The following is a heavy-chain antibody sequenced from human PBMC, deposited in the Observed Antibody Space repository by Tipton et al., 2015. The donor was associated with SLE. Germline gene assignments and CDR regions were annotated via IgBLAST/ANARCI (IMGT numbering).Heavy chain of an antibody. Sequence: QLVQSGGGLVKPGGSLRLSCAASGFTFSSYSMNWVRQAPGKGLEWVSSISSSSSYIYYADSVKGRFTISRDNSKNTLYLQMNSLRAEDTAVYYCASGIAVAEDFDLWGRGTLVTVSS. CDR1: GFTFSSYS. CDR3: ASGIAVAEDFDL. CDR2: ISSSSSYI. V-gene: IGHV3-21*01. D-gene: IGHD6-19*01. J-gene: IGHJ2*01.